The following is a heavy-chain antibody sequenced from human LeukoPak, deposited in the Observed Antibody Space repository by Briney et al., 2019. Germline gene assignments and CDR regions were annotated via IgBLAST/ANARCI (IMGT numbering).Heavy chain of an antibody. V-gene: IGHV3-23*01. J-gene: IGHJ6*02. D-gene: IGHD6-19*01. CDR1: GFMFSSYG. Sequence: PGGSLRLSCAASGFMFSSYGTSWVRHAPGKGLEWVSGISGSGGRTYYAGSVKGRFTISRDNSKNTLYLQMNTLRAEDTALYYCAKDKVSGWPYYYGLDVWGQGTTVTVSS. CDR3: AKDKVSGWPYYYGLDV. CDR2: ISGSGGRT.